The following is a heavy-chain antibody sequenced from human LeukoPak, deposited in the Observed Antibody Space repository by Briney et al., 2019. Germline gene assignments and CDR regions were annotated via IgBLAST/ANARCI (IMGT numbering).Heavy chain of an antibody. J-gene: IGHJ4*02. Sequence: GRSLRLSCAASGFSFSSYGLHWVRQAPGKGLEWVAVISNDGSNKFYADSVKGRFTLSRDNFKNTLSLQMNSLRPEDTGVYYCAGSLLYFAASLDYWGQGTLVTVSS. V-gene: IGHV3-30*01. CDR1: GFSFSSYG. D-gene: IGHD1-26*01. CDR2: ISNDGSNK. CDR3: AGSLLYFAASLDY.